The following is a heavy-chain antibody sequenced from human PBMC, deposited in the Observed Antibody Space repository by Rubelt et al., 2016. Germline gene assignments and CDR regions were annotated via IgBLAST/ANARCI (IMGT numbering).Heavy chain of an antibody. CDR3: ARARVVVAASIVFDY. J-gene: IGHJ4*02. CDR2: ISYDGSNK. CDR1: SYA. V-gene: IGHV3-30*04. D-gene: IGHD2-15*01. Sequence: SYAMHWVRQAPGKGLEWVAVISYDGSNKYYADSVKGRFTISRDNSKNTLYLQMNSLRAEDTAVYYCARARVVVAASIVFDYWGQGTLVTVSS.